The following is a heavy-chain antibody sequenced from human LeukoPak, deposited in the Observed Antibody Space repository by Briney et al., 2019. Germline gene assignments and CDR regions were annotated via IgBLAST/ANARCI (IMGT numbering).Heavy chain of an antibody. Sequence: SETLSLTCTVSGASISTYYWSWIRQPPGKGLEWIGYIYYSGSTNYNPSLKSRVTISVDTSKNQFSLKLSSVTAADTAVYYCARVSNSGYNSRGAFDIWGQGTMVTVSS. CDR2: IYYSGST. V-gene: IGHV4-59*01. D-gene: IGHD3-22*01. J-gene: IGHJ3*02. CDR3: ARVSNSGYNSRGAFDI. CDR1: GASISTYY.